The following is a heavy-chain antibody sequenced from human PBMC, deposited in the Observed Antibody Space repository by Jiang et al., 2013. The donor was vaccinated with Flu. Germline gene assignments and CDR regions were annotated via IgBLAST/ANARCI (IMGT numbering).Heavy chain of an antibody. V-gene: IGHV3-30*04. Sequence: GVVHPGRSLKLSCAASGFTFSSSPMQWVRQTPGKGLEWVALISVDGTHKYYGDSVKGRFTISRDNSQNTVYLQMDSLRPEDTAVFYCVRGLYESNEPGYWGQGTLVTVSS. CDR2: ISVDGTHK. D-gene: IGHD2-8*01. CDR3: VRGLYESNEPGY. J-gene: IGHJ4*02. CDR1: GFTFSSSP.